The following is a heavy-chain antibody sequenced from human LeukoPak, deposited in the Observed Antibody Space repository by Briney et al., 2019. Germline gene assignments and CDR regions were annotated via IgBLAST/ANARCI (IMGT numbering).Heavy chain of an antibody. CDR2: ISSSGNTI. J-gene: IGHJ4*02. Sequence: GDSLRLPCAASGFTFSDYYMSWLRQAPGKGLEWVSYISSSGNTIYYADSVKGRFTISRDNAKNSLYLQVNSLRAEDTAVYYCARCGYSYGYGYFDYWGQGTLVTVSS. D-gene: IGHD5-18*01. CDR1: GFTFSDYY. CDR3: ARCGYSYGYGYFDY. V-gene: IGHV3-11*04.